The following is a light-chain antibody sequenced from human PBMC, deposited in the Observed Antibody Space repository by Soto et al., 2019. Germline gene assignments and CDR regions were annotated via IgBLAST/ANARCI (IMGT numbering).Light chain of an antibody. J-gene: IGLJ1*01. CDR1: SSDVGVYNY. CDR2: EVS. V-gene: IGLV2-8*01. CDR3: SSYAGSNNFGYV. Sequence: QSVLTQPPSASGSPGQSATISCTGTSSDVGVYNYVSWYQQHPGKAPKLMIYEVSKRPSGVPDRFSGSKSGNTASLTVSGLQAEDEADYYCSSYAGSNNFGYVFGTGTKVTVL.